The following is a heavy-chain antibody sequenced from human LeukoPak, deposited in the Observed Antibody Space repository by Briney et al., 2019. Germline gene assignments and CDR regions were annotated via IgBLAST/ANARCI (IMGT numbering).Heavy chain of an antibody. D-gene: IGHD4-23*01. CDR3: ARDPKAGYGDNGDY. V-gene: IGHV3-23*01. J-gene: IGHJ4*02. CDR2: MSGSASSS. Sequence: PGGSLRLSCVASGFAFSTYSMNWVRQAPGKGLEWVSTMSGSASSSYYADSVKGRFTISRDNSKNTLYLQMNSLRAEDTAIYYCARDPKAGYGDNGDYWGQGTLVTISS. CDR1: GFAFSTYS.